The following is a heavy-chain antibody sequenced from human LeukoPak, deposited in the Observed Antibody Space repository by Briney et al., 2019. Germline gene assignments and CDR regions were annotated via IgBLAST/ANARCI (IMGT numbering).Heavy chain of an antibody. CDR3: AKGYYGSGSYGWFDY. J-gene: IGHJ4*02. V-gene: IGHV3-48*01. D-gene: IGHD3-10*01. CDR1: GFTFSSHR. CDR2: ISSGRDTI. Sequence: GGSLRLSCAASGFTFSSHRMNWVRQAPGKGLEWVSYISSGRDTIYYADSAKGRFTISRDNSKNTLFLHMNSLRAEDTAVYSCAKGYYGSGSYGWFDYWGQGTLVTVSS.